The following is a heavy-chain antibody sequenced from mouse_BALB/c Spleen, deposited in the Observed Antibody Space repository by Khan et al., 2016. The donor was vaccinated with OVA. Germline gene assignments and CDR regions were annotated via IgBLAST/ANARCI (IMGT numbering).Heavy chain of an antibody. CDR3: ARSGYDYFAY. D-gene: IGHD2-2*01. CDR2: IYPGDGDT. V-gene: IGHV1-80*01. CDR1: GYAFSNYW. J-gene: IGHJ3*01. Sequence: QVQLQQSGAELVRPGSSVKLSCKASGYAFSNYWMNWVKQRPGQGLEWIGQIYPGDGDTSFNGKFRGKATLTADKSSSPAYLQLSRLTAEDSAVYFCARSGYDYFAYWGQGTLVTVSA.